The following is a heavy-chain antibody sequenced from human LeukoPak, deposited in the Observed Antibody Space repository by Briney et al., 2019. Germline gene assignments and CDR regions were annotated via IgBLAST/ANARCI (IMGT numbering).Heavy chain of an antibody. CDR2: ISAYNGNT. V-gene: IGHV1-18*01. CDR3: ARDPLRFGELFGNWFDP. J-gene: IGHJ5*02. CDR1: GYTFTSYG. D-gene: IGHD3-10*01. Sequence: GASVKVSCKASGYTFTSYGISWVGQAPGQGLEWMGWISAYNGNTNYAQKLQGRVTMTTDTSTSTAYMELRSLRSDDTAVYYCARDPLRFGELFGNWFDPWGQGTLVTVSS.